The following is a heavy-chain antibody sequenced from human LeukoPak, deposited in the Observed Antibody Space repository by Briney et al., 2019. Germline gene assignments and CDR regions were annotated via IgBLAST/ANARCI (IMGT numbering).Heavy chain of an antibody. J-gene: IGHJ6*03. D-gene: IGHD5-18*01. CDR3: ARQVRGYSYGYRYYYYMDV. Sequence: SETLSLTCAVYGGSFSGYYWSWIRQPPGKGLEWIGEINHSGSTNYNPSLKSRVTISVDTSKNQFSLKLSSVTAADTAVYYCARQVRGYSYGYRYYYYMDVWGNGTTVTISS. CDR2: INHSGST. V-gene: IGHV4-34*01. CDR1: GGSFSGYY.